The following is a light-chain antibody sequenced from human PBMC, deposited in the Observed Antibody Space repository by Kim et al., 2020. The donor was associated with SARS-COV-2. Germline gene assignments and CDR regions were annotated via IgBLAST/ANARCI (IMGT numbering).Light chain of an antibody. Sequence: DIQMTQSSSVSASVGYSVTITCRASQGSGNYLAWYQQRSGEVPKLLIYGASNLESGVPSRFSGSGAGTDFTLTISSLQPEDVATYYCQDGGTFGQRTKV. CDR3: QDGGT. V-gene: IGKV1-27*01. CDR1: QGSGNY. CDR2: GAS. J-gene: IGKJ1*01.